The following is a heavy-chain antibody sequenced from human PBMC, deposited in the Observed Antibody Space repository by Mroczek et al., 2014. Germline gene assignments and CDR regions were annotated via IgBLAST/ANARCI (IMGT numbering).Heavy chain of an antibody. Sequence: ESGGGVVQPGRSLRLSCAASGFTFSSYAMHWVRQAPGKGLEWVAVISYDGSNKYYADSVKGRFTISRDNSKNTLYLQMNSLRAEDTAVYYCARDTPAAVNWENDAFDIWGQGTMVTVSS. D-gene: IGHD1-1*01. J-gene: IGHJ3*02. CDR3: ARDTPAAVNWENDAFDI. V-gene: IGHV3-30-3*01. CDR1: GFTFSSYA. CDR2: ISYDGSNK.